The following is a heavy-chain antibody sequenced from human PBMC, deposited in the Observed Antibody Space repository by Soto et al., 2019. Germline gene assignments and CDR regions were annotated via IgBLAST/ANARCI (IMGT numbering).Heavy chain of an antibody. CDR1: GFSFDDYA. CDR3: AKRTGGTANGMGV. J-gene: IGHJ6*02. Sequence: EVQVVESGGGLVQPGRSLRLSCAASGFSFDDYAMHWVRQAPGKGLEWVSGISWNSGTIGYADSVKGRFTISRDNXKNSLYLQMNSLRAEDTALYYCAKRTGGTANGMGVWGQGTTVTVSS. V-gene: IGHV3-9*01. D-gene: IGHD2-21*02. CDR2: ISWNSGTI.